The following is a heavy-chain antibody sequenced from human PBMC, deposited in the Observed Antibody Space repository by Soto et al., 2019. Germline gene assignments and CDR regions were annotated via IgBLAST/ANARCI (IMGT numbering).Heavy chain of an antibody. D-gene: IGHD3-22*01. Sequence: PGGSLRLSCAASGFTCSSYSMNWVRQAPGKGLEWVSYISSSSSTIYYADSVKGRFTISRDNSRNTLYLQMNSLRAEDTAAYYCAKRYYSDSTTFSPLFDYWGQGTLVTVSS. CDR2: ISSSSSTI. CDR3: AKRYYSDSTTFSPLFDY. CDR1: GFTCSSYS. V-gene: IGHV3-48*01. J-gene: IGHJ4*02.